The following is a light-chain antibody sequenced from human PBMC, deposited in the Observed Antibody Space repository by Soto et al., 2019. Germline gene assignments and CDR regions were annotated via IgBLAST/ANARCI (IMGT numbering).Light chain of an antibody. CDR2: EGS. CDR3: CSYAGSSTFV. J-gene: IGLJ2*01. V-gene: IGLV2-23*03. Sequence: QSVLTQPASVSGSPGQSITISCTGTSSDVGSYNLVSWYQQHPGKAPKLMIYEGSKRPSGVSNRFSGSKSGNTASLTISGLQAEDEADYYCCSYAGSSTFVLGGGTK. CDR1: SSDVGSYNL.